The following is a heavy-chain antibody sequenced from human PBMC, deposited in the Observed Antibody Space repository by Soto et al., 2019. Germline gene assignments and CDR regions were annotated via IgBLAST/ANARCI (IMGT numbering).Heavy chain of an antibody. J-gene: IGHJ2*01. Sequence: PGGSLRLSCAASGFTFSSYAMSWVRQAPGKGLQWVSAISGSGGNTYYADSVKGRFTISRDNSKNTLYLQMNSLRVEDTAVYYCAKVLYESSGYYSDWYFGFWGRGTLVTVSS. V-gene: IGHV3-23*01. CDR3: AKVLYESSGYYSDWYFGF. CDR2: ISGSGGNT. CDR1: GFTFSSYA. D-gene: IGHD3-22*01.